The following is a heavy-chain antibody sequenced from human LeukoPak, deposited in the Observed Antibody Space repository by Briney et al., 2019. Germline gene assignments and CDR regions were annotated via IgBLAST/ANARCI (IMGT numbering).Heavy chain of an antibody. Sequence: TSVKVSCKASGYTFTSYGISWVRQAPGQGLEWMGWISAYNGNTNYAQKLQGRVTMTTDTSTSTAYMELRSLRSDDTAVYYCARDYCISTSCLFDYWGQGTLVTVSS. CDR3: ARDYCISTSCLFDY. V-gene: IGHV1-18*01. CDR2: ISAYNGNT. CDR1: GYTFTSYG. D-gene: IGHD2-2*01. J-gene: IGHJ4*02.